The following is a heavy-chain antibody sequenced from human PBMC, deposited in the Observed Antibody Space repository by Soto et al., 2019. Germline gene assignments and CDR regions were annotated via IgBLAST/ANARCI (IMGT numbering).Heavy chain of an antibody. D-gene: IGHD2-15*01. CDR1: GDSIRRPFY. CDR3: ARQILMSTPYLLDF. CDR2: MYHNGNT. J-gene: IGHJ4*02. Sequence: SETLSLTCTVSGDSIRRPFYWGWIRQPPGKGLEWIGSMYHNGNTYYNPSLQSRVTISVDTSKNQFSLKLTSVTAADTALYYCARQILMSTPYLLDFWGLGTLVTVSS. V-gene: IGHV4-38-2*02.